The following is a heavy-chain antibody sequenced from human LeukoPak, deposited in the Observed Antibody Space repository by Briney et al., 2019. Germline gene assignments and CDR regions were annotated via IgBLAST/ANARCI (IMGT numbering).Heavy chain of an antibody. J-gene: IGHJ4*02. CDR2: IYPGDSDT. CDR1: GYTFTNYW. CDR3: ARHRVGATTTRYFGY. D-gene: IGHD1-26*01. V-gene: IGHV5-51*01. Sequence: GESLKISCKGSGYTFTNYWIGWVRQMPGKGLEFMGIIYPGDSDTRYSPSFQGQVTISADKSISTAYLQWSSLKASDTAMYYCARHRVGATTTRYFGYWGQGTLVTVSS.